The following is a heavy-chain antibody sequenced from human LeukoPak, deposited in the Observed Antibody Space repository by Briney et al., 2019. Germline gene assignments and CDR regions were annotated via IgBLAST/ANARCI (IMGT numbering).Heavy chain of an antibody. D-gene: IGHD4-17*01. Sequence: PGGSLKLSCAASGFTFSTYGMHRVRQAPGKGLEWVAVISYDGSNKYYADSVKGRFTISRDNSKNTLYLQMNSLRAEDTAVYYCARYGPEVYYFDYWGQGTLVTVSS. CDR2: ISYDGSNK. CDR1: GFTFSTYG. V-gene: IGHV3-30*03. CDR3: ARYGPEVYYFDY. J-gene: IGHJ4*02.